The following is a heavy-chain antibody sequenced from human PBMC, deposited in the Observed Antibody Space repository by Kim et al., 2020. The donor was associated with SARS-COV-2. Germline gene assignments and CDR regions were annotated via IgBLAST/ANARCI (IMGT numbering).Heavy chain of an antibody. CDR2: IKSKTDGGTT. V-gene: IGHV3-15*01. CDR1: GFTFSNAW. CDR3: TTTSQYYDFWSGYPRNHYYYGMDV. Sequence: GGSLRLSCAASGFTFSNAWMSWVRQAPGKGLEWVGRIKSKTDGGTTDYAAPVKGRFTISRDDSKNTLYLQMNSLKTEDTAVYYCTTTSQYYDFWSGYPRNHYYYGMDVWGQGTTVTVSS. J-gene: IGHJ6*02. D-gene: IGHD3-3*01.